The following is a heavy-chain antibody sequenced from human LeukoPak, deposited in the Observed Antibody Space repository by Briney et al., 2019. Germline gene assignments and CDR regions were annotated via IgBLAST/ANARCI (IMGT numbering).Heavy chain of an antibody. CDR2: ISSSSSYI. CDR3: AREGGDREPDFDY. J-gene: IGHJ4*02. CDR1: GFTFSSYS. Sequence: GGSLRLSCAASGFTFSSYSMNWVRQAPGKGLEWVSSISSSSSYIYYADSVKGRFTISRDNAKNSLYLQMNSLRAEDTAVYYCAREGGDREPDFDYWGQGTLVTVSS. D-gene: IGHD1-26*01. V-gene: IGHV3-21*01.